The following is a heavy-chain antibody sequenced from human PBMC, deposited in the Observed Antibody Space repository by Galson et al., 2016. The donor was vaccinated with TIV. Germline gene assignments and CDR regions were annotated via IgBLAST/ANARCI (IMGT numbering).Heavy chain of an antibody. V-gene: IGHV1-18*01. D-gene: IGHD6-25*01. CDR3: ARDTPSVLAAATMDN. Sequence: SVKVSCKASGYIFNNFGVSWVRQAPGQGLEWMAWISVYNGNTNYAQSLQGRVTLTTDTSTSTAYMELRSLRSDDTAVYYCARDTPSVLAAATMDNWGQGSLVTVSS. J-gene: IGHJ4*02. CDR1: GYIFNNFG. CDR2: ISVYNGNT.